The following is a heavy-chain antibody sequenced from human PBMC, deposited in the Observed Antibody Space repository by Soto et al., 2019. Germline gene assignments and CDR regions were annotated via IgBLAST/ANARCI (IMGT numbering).Heavy chain of an antibody. CDR3: APRREGTYALDY. CDR1: GFSLSSNGVG. Sequence: QITLKESGPTLVTPTQTLTLTCTFSGFSLSSNGVGVGWIRQPPGKALEWLALIYWDGDKRYSPSLKSRLTLTQDTSKTQVVLTMNTMDPVDTATYYCAPRREGTYALDYWGQGTLVTVAS. J-gene: IGHJ4*02. D-gene: IGHD1-26*01. V-gene: IGHV2-5*02. CDR2: IYWDGDK.